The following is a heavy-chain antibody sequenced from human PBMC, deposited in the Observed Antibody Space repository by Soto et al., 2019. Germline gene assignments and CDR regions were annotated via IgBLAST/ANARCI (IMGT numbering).Heavy chain of an antibody. D-gene: IGHD2-15*01. J-gene: IGHJ6*02. CDR1: GFTFSAYA. V-gene: IGHV3-48*02. CDR3: ARDWDIVILSVPIPNYNYGMDV. CDR2: ISSRSDTL. Sequence: PGGTLSLSCEGSGFTFSAYAMNWVRQAPGQGLEWVSYISSRSDTLYDADSVKGRFTISRDNAKNSVYLQVNNLRDEDTAVYYCARDWDIVILSVPIPNYNYGMDVWGQGTTVTVSS.